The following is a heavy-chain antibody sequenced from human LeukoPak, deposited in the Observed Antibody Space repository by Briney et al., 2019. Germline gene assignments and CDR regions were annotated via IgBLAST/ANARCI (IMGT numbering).Heavy chain of an antibody. J-gene: IGHJ5*02. Sequence: GESLKTSCKGSGYSFTSYWIGWVRQMPGKGLEWMGIIYPGDSDTRYSPSFQGQVTISADKSISTAYLQWSSLKASDTAMYYCARRYYGSGSYYNWFDPWGQGTLVTVSS. CDR3: ARRYYGSGSYYNWFDP. CDR2: IYPGDSDT. D-gene: IGHD3-10*01. CDR1: GYSFTSYW. V-gene: IGHV5-51*01.